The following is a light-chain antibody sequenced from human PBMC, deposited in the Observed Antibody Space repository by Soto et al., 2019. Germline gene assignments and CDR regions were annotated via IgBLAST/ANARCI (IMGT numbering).Light chain of an antibody. CDR3: QQYGSSPGFT. J-gene: IGKJ3*01. Sequence: EIVLTQSPGTLSLSPGERATLSCRASQSINNRYLAWYQQNPGQAPRLLIYAASSRATGIPDRFSGSGSGTDFPLTIGRLETEDFPVYYCQQYGSSPGFTCGPETKVDIK. CDR1: QSINNRY. CDR2: AAS. V-gene: IGKV3-20*01.